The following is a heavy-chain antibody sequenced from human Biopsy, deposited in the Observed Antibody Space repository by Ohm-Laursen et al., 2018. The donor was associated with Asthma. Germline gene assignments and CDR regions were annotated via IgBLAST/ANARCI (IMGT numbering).Heavy chain of an antibody. CDR2: IYSGGTS. V-gene: IGHV3-53*01. D-gene: IGHD3-22*01. J-gene: IGHJ4*02. Sequence: SLRLSCSASGFAVSRDYMFWVRQAPGKGLEWVSVIYSGGTSHTADSVRGRFTIPRDYSKNTSYLQMHSLRAEDTAVYYCARGDSSNWSHYYFDYWGQGTLVTVSS. CDR1: GFAVSRDY. CDR3: ARGDSSNWSHYYFDY.